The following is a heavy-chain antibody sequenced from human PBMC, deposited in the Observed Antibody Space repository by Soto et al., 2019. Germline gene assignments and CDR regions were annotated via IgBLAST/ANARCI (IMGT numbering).Heavy chain of an antibody. CDR1: GDSISSGNKY. CDR3: ARVPSPFDYHYALDV. Sequence: SETLSLTCNVSGDSISSGNKYWSWIRQPPGKGLEWLGYIFSSGTTYHNPSLTSRLSMSLDTSQNQFSLKLNSVTEADTAVYFCARVPSPFDYHYALDVWGQGTSVTVS. CDR2: IFSSGTT. D-gene: IGHD3-16*01. J-gene: IGHJ6*02. V-gene: IGHV4-30-4*02.